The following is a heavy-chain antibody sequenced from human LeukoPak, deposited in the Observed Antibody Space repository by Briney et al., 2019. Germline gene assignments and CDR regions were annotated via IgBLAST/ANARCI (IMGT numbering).Heavy chain of an antibody. CDR2: ISDSGGNT. J-gene: IGHJ4*02. D-gene: IGHD3/OR15-3a*01. V-gene: IGHV3-23*01. Sequence: PGGSLRLSCAVSGITLSNYGMSWVRQAPGKGLEWVAGISDSGGNTKYADSVKGRFTIARDNRKNTLYLQMNSLRAEDTAVYFCAKRGVVIRVILVGFHKEAYYFESWGQGALVTVSS. CDR1: GITLSNYG. CDR3: AKRGVVIRVILVGFHKEAYYFES.